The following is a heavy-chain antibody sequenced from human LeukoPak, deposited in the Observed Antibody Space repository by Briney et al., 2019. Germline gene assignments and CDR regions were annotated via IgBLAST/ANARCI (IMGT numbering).Heavy chain of an antibody. CDR2: IYYSGST. CDR3: ARVDVDTAMVDY. J-gene: IGHJ4*02. CDR1: GGSVSSGGYY. Sequence: SETLSLTCTVSGGSVSSGGYYWSWIRQPPGKGLEWIGYIYYSGSTNYNPSLKSRVTISVDTSKNQFSLKLSSVTAADTAVYYCARVDVDTAMVDYWGQGTLVTVSS. V-gene: IGHV4-61*08. D-gene: IGHD5-18*01.